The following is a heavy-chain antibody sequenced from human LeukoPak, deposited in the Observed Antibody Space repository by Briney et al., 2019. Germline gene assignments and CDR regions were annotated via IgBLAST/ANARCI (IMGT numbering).Heavy chain of an antibody. CDR2: ISGSGGST. D-gene: IGHD6-13*01. Sequence: GGSLRLSCAASGFTFSSYAMSWVRQAPGKELEWVSAISGSGGSTYYADSVKGRFTISRDNSKNTLYLQMNSLRAEDTAVYYCAKSRQQLVRPDYWGQGTLVTVSS. V-gene: IGHV3-23*01. J-gene: IGHJ4*02. CDR1: GFTFSSYA. CDR3: AKSRQQLVRPDY.